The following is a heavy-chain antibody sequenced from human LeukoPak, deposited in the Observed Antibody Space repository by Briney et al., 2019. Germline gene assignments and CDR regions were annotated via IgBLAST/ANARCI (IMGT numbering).Heavy chain of an antibody. CDR3: ARGPHTDIVVAPTTISNCFHP. CDR1: GFTFSSYA. J-gene: IGHJ5*02. D-gene: IGHD2-2*02. V-gene: IGHV3-64*01. Sequence: PGGSLRLSCAASGFTFSSYAMHWVREAPGKGLEYVSAHSSNGGSTHYANSVKGGFTISRDNPKHTLHRQMGTQRSEDVAVLYCARGPHTDIVVAPTTISNCFHPWGQGTLVTVPS. CDR2: HSSNGGST.